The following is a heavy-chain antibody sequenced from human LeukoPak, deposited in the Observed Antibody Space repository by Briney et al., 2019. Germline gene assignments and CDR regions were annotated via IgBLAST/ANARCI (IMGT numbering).Heavy chain of an antibody. CDR1: GGSISSYY. D-gene: IGHD6-13*01. Sequence: SETLSLTCTVSGGSISSYYWSWIRQPPGKGLEWIGYIYYSGSTNYNPSLKSRVTISVDTSKNQFSLKLSSVTAADTAVYYCARGKVAYSSSWYGNWFDPWGQGTLVTVSS. J-gene: IGHJ5*02. V-gene: IGHV4-59*12. CDR3: ARGKVAYSSSWYGNWFDP. CDR2: IYYSGST.